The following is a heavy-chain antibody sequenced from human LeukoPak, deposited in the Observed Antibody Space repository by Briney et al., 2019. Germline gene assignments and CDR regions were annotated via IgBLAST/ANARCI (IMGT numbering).Heavy chain of an antibody. CDR2: IKQDGSEK. CDR3: ARVRATILFRYFQH. V-gene: IGHV3-7*01. CDR1: GFTFSSYW. Sequence: GGSLRLSCAASGFTFSSYWMSWVRQAPGKGLEWVANIKQDGSEKYYVDSVKGRFTISRDNAKNSLYLQMNSLRAEDTAVYYCARVRATILFRYFQHWGQGTLVTVSS. D-gene: IGHD5-12*01. J-gene: IGHJ1*01.